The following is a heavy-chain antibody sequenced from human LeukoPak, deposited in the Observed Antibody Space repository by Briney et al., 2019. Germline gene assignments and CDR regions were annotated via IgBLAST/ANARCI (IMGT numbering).Heavy chain of an antibody. CDR3: ARDLRYSSGCTDY. Sequence: GGSLRLSCAASGFTFSSYWMSWVRQAPGKGLEWVANIKQDGSEKYYVDSVKGRFTISRDNAKNSLYLQMNSLRAEDTAVYYCARDLRYSSGCTDYWGQGTLVTVSS. CDR1: GFTFSSYW. D-gene: IGHD6-19*01. J-gene: IGHJ4*02. V-gene: IGHV3-7*01. CDR2: IKQDGSEK.